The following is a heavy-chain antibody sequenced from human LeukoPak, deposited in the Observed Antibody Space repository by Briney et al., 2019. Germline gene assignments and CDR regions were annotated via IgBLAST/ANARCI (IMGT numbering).Heavy chain of an antibody. V-gene: IGHV1-24*01. CDR2: FDPEDGET. D-gene: IGHD3-10*01. J-gene: IGHJ4*02. CDR1: GYTLTELP. Sequence: ASVKVSCKVSGYTLTELPMHWVRQAPGKGLEWMGGFDPEDGETIYAQKFQGRVTMTEDTSTDTAYMELSSLTSDGTAVYYCATDLAMVRGVIGGDYWGQGTLVTVSS. CDR3: ATDLAMVRGVIGGDY.